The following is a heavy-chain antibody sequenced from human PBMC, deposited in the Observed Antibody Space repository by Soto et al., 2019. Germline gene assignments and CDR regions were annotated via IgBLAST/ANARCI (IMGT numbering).Heavy chain of an antibody. CDR3: AARGALYYYDSSGYWDDAFDI. CDR2: IVVGSSNT. D-gene: IGHD3-22*01. J-gene: IGHJ3*02. CDR1: GFTFTSSA. V-gene: IGHV1-58*01. Sequence: SVKVSCKASGFTFTSSAVQWVRQARGQRLEWIGWIVVGSSNTNYAQKFQERVTITRDMSTGTAYMELSSLRSEDTAVYYCAARGALYYYDSSGYWDDAFDIWGQGTLVTVSS.